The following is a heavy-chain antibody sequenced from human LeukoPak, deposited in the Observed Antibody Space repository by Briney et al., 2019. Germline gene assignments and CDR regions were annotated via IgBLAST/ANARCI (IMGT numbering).Heavy chain of an antibody. CDR1: GFTFSSYW. Sequence: GGSLRLSCAASGFTFSSYWMSWVRQAPGKGLEWVSAISGSGGSTYYADSVKGRFTISRDNSKNTLYLQMNSLRAEDTAVYYCAKDRSKIQLWTSRLDYWGQGTLVTVSS. CDR3: AKDRSKIQLWTSRLDY. D-gene: IGHD5-18*01. V-gene: IGHV3-23*01. CDR2: ISGSGGST. J-gene: IGHJ4*02.